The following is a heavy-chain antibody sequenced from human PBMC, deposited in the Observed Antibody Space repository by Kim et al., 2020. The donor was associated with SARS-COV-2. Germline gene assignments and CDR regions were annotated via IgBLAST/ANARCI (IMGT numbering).Heavy chain of an antibody. Sequence: GGSLRLSCAASGFTFSSYSMNWVRQAPGKGLEWVSSISSSSSYIYYADSVKGRFTISRDNAKNSLYLQMNSLRAEDTAVYYCARDVDTAMVSSFDYWGQGTLVTVSS. CDR2: ISSSSSYI. CDR3: ARDVDTAMVSSFDY. CDR1: GFTFSSYS. D-gene: IGHD5-18*01. V-gene: IGHV3-21*01. J-gene: IGHJ4*02.